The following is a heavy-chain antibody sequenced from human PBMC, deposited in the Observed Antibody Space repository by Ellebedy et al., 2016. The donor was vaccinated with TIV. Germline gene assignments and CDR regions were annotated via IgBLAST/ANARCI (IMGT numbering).Heavy chain of an antibody. CDR3: AREAYDSSGYSDY. J-gene: IGHJ4*02. CDR2: IIPIFGTA. V-gene: IGHV1-69*13. Sequence: SVKVSCXASGGTFSSYAISWVRQAPGQGLEWMGGIIPIFGTANYAQKFQGRVTITADESTSTAYMELSSLRSEDTAVYYCAREAYDSSGYSDYWGQGTLVTVSS. CDR1: GGTFSSYA. D-gene: IGHD3-22*01.